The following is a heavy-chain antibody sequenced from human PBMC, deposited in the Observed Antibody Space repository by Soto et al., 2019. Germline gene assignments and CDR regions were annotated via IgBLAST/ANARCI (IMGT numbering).Heavy chain of an antibody. D-gene: IGHD2-2*01. J-gene: IGHJ5*02. CDR2: IYYGGTT. CDR1: GGSISSYY. Sequence: PSETLSLTCTVSGGSISSYYWSWIRQPPGKGLEWIGYIYYGGTTRYNPSLESRVTVSLETSKSQFSLTLSSVTASDTAVYYCARLGFYYQSLDPWGHGTLVTV. CDR3: ARLGFYYQSLDP. V-gene: IGHV4-59*08.